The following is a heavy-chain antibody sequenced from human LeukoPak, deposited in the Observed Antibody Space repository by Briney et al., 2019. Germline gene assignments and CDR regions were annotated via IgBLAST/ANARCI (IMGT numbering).Heavy chain of an antibody. V-gene: IGHV4-39*01. D-gene: IGHD6-13*01. J-gene: IGHJ6*03. CDR2: IYYSGST. CDR3: ASGWGSSWYRSYYYYYMDV. Sequence: LETLSPTCTVSGGSISSSSYYWGWIRQPPGKGLEWIGSIYYSGSTYYNPSLKSRVTISVDTSKNQFSLKLSSVTAADTAVYYCASGWGSSWYRSYYYYYMDVWGKGTTVTVSS. CDR1: GGSISSSSYY.